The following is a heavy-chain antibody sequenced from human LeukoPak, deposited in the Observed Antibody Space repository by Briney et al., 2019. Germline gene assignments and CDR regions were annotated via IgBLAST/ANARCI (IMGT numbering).Heavy chain of an antibody. CDR3: ARAPDTAMASFDY. V-gene: IGHV1-69*01. J-gene: IGHJ4*02. Sequence: GASVKFSSKASGGTFSSYAISWVRQAPGQGLGWRGGIIPIFGTANYAQKFQGRVTITADESTSTAYMELSSLRSEDTAVYYCARAPDTAMASFDYWGQGTLVTVSS. D-gene: IGHD5-18*01. CDR2: IIPIFGTA. CDR1: GGTFSSYA.